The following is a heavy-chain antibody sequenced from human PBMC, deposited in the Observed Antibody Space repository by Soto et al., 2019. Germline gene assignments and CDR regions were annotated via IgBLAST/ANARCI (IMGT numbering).Heavy chain of an antibody. D-gene: IGHD3-3*01. J-gene: IGHJ5*02. Sequence: SETLSLTCTVSGGSISSYYWSWIRQPPGKGLEWIGYIYYSGSTNYNPSLKSRVTISVDTSKNQFSLKLSSVTAADTAVYYCARGSNYDFWSGYRNWFDPWGQGTLVTVSS. V-gene: IGHV4-59*01. CDR2: IYYSGST. CDR1: GGSISSYY. CDR3: ARGSNYDFWSGYRNWFDP.